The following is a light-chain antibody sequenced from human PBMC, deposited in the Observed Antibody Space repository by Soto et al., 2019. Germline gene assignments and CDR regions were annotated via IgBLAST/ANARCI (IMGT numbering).Light chain of an antibody. J-gene: IGKJ4*01. CDR3: QQYNDWPLT. CDR1: QIISSH. Sequence: EIVMTQSPATLSVSPGGRSTLCCRASQIISSHLAWYQQKPGQAPRLLIYGASTRATGIPARFSGSGSGTDFTLTISGLQSEDFAVYYCQQYNDWPLTFGGGTKVEIK. CDR2: GAS. V-gene: IGKV3-15*01.